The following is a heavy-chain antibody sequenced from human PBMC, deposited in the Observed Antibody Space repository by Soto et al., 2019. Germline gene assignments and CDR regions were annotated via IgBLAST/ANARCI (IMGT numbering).Heavy chain of an antibody. Sequence: GASVKVSCKASGYTFTSYDINWVRQATGQGLEWMGWINPNSDNTGYAQNFQGRVTMTRNTSISTAYMELSSLRSEDTAVYYCARETSGYYTIWGQGTLVTVSS. D-gene: IGHD3-22*01. V-gene: IGHV1-8*01. CDR3: ARETSGYYTI. J-gene: IGHJ1*01. CDR2: INPNSDNT. CDR1: GYTFTSYD.